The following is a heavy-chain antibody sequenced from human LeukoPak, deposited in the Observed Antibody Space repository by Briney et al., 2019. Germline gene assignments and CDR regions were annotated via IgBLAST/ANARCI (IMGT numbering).Heavy chain of an antibody. CDR1: GFTFNNYA. CDR2: ISGSGGT. D-gene: IGHD3-10*01. J-gene: IGHJ4*02. CDR3: AKHPSGGNFEY. V-gene: IGHV3-23*01. Sequence: GGSLRLSCAASGFTFNNYAMSWVRQAPGKGLEWVSAISGSGGTYYADSVKGRFIISRDTSKNTMYLQMNSLRAEDTAIYYCAKHPSGGNFEYWGKGTLVTVP.